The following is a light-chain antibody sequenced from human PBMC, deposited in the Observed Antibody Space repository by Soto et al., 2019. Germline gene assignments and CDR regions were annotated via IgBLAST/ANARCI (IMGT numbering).Light chain of an antibody. Sequence: EIVMTQSPATLSVSPLERATLSCSASQSISDTLAWYQQKPGQAPRLLIYGASTRAPGFPARFSGSGSGTDFTLTISSLEPEDSAVYYCQQRNIWPPVTFGQGTRLEIK. J-gene: IGKJ5*01. CDR1: QSISDT. V-gene: IGKV3-15*01. CDR2: GAS. CDR3: QQRNIWPPVT.